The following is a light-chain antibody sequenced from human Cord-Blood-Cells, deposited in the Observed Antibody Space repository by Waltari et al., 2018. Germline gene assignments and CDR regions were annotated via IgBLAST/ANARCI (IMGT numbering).Light chain of an antibody. V-gene: IGKV3-11*01. CDR3: QQKT. CDR2: DAS. CDR1: QSVSSY. Sequence: TQSPSSVSASVGDRVTITCRASQSVSSYLAWYQQKPGQAPRLLIYDASNRATGIPARFSGSGSGTDFTLTISSLEPEDFAVYYCQQKTFGQGTKVEIK. J-gene: IGKJ1*01.